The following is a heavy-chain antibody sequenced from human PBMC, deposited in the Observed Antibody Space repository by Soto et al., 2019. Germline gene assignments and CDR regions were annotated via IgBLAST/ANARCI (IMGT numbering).Heavy chain of an antibody. CDR2: INPNGGST. Sequence: QVQLVQSGAEVKKPGASVKVSCKASGYTFTHYYMHWVRQAPGQGLEWMGIINPNGGSTTYAQRFLAGFTMTRDTSTSTVYMELSSLRSEDSVVYYCATSVNSAMAFDYWGQGTLVTVSS. J-gene: IGHJ4*02. CDR1: GYTFTHYY. D-gene: IGHD5-18*01. CDR3: ATSVNSAMAFDY. V-gene: IGHV1-46*01.